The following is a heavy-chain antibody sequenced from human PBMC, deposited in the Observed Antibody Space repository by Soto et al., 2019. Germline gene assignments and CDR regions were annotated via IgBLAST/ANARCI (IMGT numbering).Heavy chain of an antibody. CDR3: ARESLGYCSTTDCYKVDY. CDR1: GFTFSSYS. CDR2: ISSSSSYI. V-gene: IGHV3-21*01. J-gene: IGHJ4*02. D-gene: IGHD2-2*02. Sequence: GGSLRLSCAASGFTFSSYSMNWVRQAPGKGLEWISSISSSSSYIYYADSVKGRFTISRYNAKNSLYLQMNSLRAEDTAVYYCARESLGYCSTTDCYKVDYWGQGTLVTVSS.